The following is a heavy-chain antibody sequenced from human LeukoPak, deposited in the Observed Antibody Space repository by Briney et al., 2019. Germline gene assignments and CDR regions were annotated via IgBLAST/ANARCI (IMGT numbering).Heavy chain of an antibody. D-gene: IGHD5-18*01. CDR1: GGSIRSFY. CDR2: IYYSGST. CDR3: ARAVVDTAMAYDY. J-gene: IGHJ4*02. Sequence: SETQSLTCTVSGGSIRSFYWSWIRQPPGKGLEWIGYIYYSGSTNYNPSLKGRVTMSADTSKNQFSLKLSSVTAADTAVYYCARAVVDTAMAYDYWGQGTLVTVSS. V-gene: IGHV4-59*01.